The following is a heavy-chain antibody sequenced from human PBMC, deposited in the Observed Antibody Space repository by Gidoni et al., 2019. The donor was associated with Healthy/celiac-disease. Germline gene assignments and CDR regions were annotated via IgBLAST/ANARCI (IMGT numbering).Heavy chain of an antibody. D-gene: IGHD3-16*02. CDR3: ARGAYRGSYRYCFDY. Sequence: QVQLVQSGAEAKKPGASVKVSCKASGYTFTSYGISWGRQAPGQGLEWMGWISAYNGNTNYAPKLQGRVTMTTDTSTSTAYMELRSLRSDDTAVYYCARGAYRGSYRYCFDYWGQGTLVTVSS. CDR1: GYTFTSYG. J-gene: IGHJ4*02. V-gene: IGHV1-18*04. CDR2: ISAYNGNT.